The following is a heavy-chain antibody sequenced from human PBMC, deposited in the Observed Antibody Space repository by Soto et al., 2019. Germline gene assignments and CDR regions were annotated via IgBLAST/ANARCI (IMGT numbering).Heavy chain of an antibody. CDR3: TRDTPNSAAYYGMDV. Sequence: PGGSLRLSCTASGFTFGDYAMSWFRQAPGKGLEWVGFIRSKAYGGTTEYAASVKGRFTISRDDSKSIAYLQMNSLKTEDTAVYYCTRDTPNSAAYYGMDVWGQGTTVTV. V-gene: IGHV3-49*03. D-gene: IGHD2-8*01. CDR1: GFTFGDYA. J-gene: IGHJ6*02. CDR2: IRSKAYGGTT.